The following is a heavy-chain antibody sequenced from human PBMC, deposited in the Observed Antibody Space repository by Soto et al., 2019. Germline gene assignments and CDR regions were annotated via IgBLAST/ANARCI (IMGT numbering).Heavy chain of an antibody. CDR1: GFSFTTTRMG. Sequence: QITLKEAGPTLVKPTETLTLTCTFSGFSFTTTRMGVVWTRYPPGKALEWLAIIYWDGESRYNPLLRRRLTLTEDTSKNQVVLTMTNMDPKDTATYYCAHRDSTGTTTYFDSWGQGIPVTVAS. CDR2: IYWDGES. V-gene: IGHV2-5*02. J-gene: IGHJ4*02. D-gene: IGHD1-1*01. CDR3: AHRDSTGTTTYFDS.